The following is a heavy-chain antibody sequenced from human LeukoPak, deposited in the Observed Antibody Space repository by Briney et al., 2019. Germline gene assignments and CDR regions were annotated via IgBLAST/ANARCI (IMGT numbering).Heavy chain of an antibody. CDR3: ARVRGYCSSTICYRYYFDY. CDR2: IYHSGST. Sequence: SETLSLTCTVSGYSISSGYYWGWIRQPPGKGLEWIGTIYHSGSTYYNPSLRSRVTISVDTSKNQFSLKLTSVTAADTAVYYCARVRGYCSSTICYRYYFDYWGQGTLVTVSS. D-gene: IGHD2-2*01. J-gene: IGHJ4*02. CDR1: GYSISSGYY. V-gene: IGHV4-38-2*02.